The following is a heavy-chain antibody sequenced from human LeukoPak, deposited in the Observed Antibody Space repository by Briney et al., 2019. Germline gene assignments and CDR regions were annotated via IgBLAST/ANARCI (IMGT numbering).Heavy chain of an antibody. CDR3: ATPPYRYGSGRPFDY. Sequence: ASVKVSCKASGYTFTNYGITWVRQAPGQGLEWMGWISSYIGNTNYAQKLQGRVTMTTDTSTSTAYMELSSLRSEDTAVYYCATPPYRYGSGRPFDYWGQGTLVTVSS. CDR2: ISSYIGNT. J-gene: IGHJ4*02. V-gene: IGHV1-18*01. CDR1: GYTFTNYG. D-gene: IGHD3-10*01.